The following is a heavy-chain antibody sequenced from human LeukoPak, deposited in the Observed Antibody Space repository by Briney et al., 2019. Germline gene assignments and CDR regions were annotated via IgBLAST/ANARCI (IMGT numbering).Heavy chain of an antibody. V-gene: IGHV4-59*01. CDR1: GGSISTYY. CDR2: IYYSGST. D-gene: IGHD2-15*01. CDR3: ARAYCSGGSCYSSRGMFDP. Sequence: SETLSLTCTLSGGSISTYYWSWIRQSPGKGLESIGYIYYSGSTNYNPSLKSRVTISVDTSKNQFSLKLSSVTAADTAVYYCARAYCSGGSCYSSRGMFDPWGQGTLVTVSS. J-gene: IGHJ5*02.